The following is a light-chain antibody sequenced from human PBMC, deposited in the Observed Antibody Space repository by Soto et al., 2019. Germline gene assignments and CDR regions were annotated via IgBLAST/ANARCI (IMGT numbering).Light chain of an antibody. J-gene: IGKJ3*01. CDR2: RAA. CDR1: ETISNW. V-gene: IGKV1-5*03. CDR3: LQYDRYPFT. Sequence: DIQMTQSPSTLSASIGDRVTITCRASETISNWLAWYQQKPGKAPKVLIYRAATLQRGVPSRFSGSGSGTDFTLTISSLQPDDFSTYYCLQYDRYPFTFGPGTKVDIK.